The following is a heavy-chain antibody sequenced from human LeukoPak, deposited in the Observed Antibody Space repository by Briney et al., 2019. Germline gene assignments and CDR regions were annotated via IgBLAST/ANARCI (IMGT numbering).Heavy chain of an antibody. V-gene: IGHV3-11*01. CDR2: ISSSGSTI. D-gene: IGHD6-13*01. CDR1: GFTFSDYY. CDR3: ASSYSSSWYFNWFDP. Sequence: GGSLRLSCAASGFTFSDYYMSWIRHAPGKGLELVSYISSSGSTIYYADSVKGRFTISRDNAKNSLYLQMNSLRAEDTAVYYCASSYSSSWYFNWFDPWGQGTLVTVSS. J-gene: IGHJ5*02.